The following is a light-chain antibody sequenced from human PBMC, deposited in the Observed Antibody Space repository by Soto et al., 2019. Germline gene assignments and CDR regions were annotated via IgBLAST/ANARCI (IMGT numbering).Light chain of an antibody. J-gene: IGLJ2*01. V-gene: IGLV2-14*01. CDR1: YSDVGGYNY. CDR2: EVT. CDR3: TSYTSTSCYVV. Sequence: QSALTQPASVSGSPGQSITISCTGTYSDVGGYNYVSWYQQHPGKAPKLMIYEVTNRPSGVSNRFSGSKSGNTASLTISGLQAEDEADYYCTSYTSTSCYVVFGGGTQLTVL.